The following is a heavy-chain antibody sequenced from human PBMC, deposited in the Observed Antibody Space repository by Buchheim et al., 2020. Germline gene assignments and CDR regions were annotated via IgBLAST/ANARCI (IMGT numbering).Heavy chain of an antibody. CDR1: GGSISSYY. V-gene: IGHV4-59*01. CDR3: ARLVADAGMGFYYGMDV. Sequence: QVQLQESGPGLVKPSESLSLTCIVSGGSISSYYWSWIRQPPGKGLEWIGYIYYIGNTNYNPSLKSRVTMSVHTSKHQFSRNLNSVTAADTAVYYCARLVADAGMGFYYGMDVWGQGTT. CDR2: IYYIGNT. J-gene: IGHJ6*02. D-gene: IGHD3-10*01.